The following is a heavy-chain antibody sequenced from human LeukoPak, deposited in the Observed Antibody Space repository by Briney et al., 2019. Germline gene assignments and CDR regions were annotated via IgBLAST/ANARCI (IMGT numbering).Heavy chain of an antibody. CDR3: AREGHSSWQFDY. CDR2: IRSSSSYI. J-gene: IGHJ4*02. D-gene: IGHD6-13*01. CDR1: GFTFSSYS. V-gene: IGHV3-21*01. Sequence: PGGSLRLSCAASGFTFSSYSMNWVRQAPGKGLEWVSSIRSSSSYIYYADSMKGRFTISRDNAKNSLYLQMNSLRAVDTAVYYCAREGHSSWQFDYWGQGTLVTVSS.